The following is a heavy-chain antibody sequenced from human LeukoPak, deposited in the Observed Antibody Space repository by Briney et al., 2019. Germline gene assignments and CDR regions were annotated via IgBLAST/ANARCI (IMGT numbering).Heavy chain of an antibody. CDR1: GFTFSSYG. CDR3: ARESSGRRVQTFDY. J-gene: IGHJ4*02. CDR2: ISGSGGST. Sequence: SGGSLRLSCAASGFTFSSYGMSWVRQAPGKGLEWVSAISGSGGSTYYADSVKGRFTISRDNSKNTLYLQMNSLRAEDTAVYYCARESSGRRVQTFDYWGQGTLVTVSS. D-gene: IGHD1-1*01. V-gene: IGHV3-23*01.